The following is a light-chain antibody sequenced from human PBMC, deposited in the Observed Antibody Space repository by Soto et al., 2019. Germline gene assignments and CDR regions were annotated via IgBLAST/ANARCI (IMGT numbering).Light chain of an antibody. J-gene: IGLJ1*01. CDR3: SSYTTSSTLEV. V-gene: IGLV2-14*01. CDR2: EVS. Sequence: QSALTQPASVSGSPGQSITISCTGTSSDVGGYKFVSWYQQHPGKAPKLMIYEVSNRPSGVSNRFSGSRSGNTASLTISGLQAEDEADYYCSSYTTSSTLEVFRTGTKLTVL. CDR1: SSDVGGYKF.